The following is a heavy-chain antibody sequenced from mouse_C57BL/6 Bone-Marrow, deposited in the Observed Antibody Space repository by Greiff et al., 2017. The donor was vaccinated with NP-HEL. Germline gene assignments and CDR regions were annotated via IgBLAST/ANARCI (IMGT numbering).Heavy chain of an antibody. D-gene: IGHD2-3*01. CDR1: GFTFSDYG. V-gene: IGHV5-17*01. Sequence: EVKLVESGGGLVKPGGSLKLSCAASGFTFSDYGMHWVRQAPEKGLEWVAYISSGSSTIYYADTVKGRFTISRDNAKNTLFLQMTSLRSEDTAMYYCARGDGYSSYWGQGTLVTVSA. CDR3: ARGDGYSSY. J-gene: IGHJ3*01. CDR2: ISSGSSTI.